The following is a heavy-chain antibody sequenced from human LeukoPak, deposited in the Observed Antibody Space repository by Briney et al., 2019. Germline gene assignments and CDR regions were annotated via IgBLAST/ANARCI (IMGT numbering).Heavy chain of an antibody. CDR1: GYTLTDLS. CDR2: FDPENSET. Sequence: ASVKVSCKVSGYTLTDLSIHWVRQAPGKGLEWMGGFDPENSETIYAQRFQGRVTMTEDTSSDTAYMILTSLRSEDTALYYCATLNYGDLRGGGFEVWGQGTMVSVSS. CDR3: ATLNYGDLRGGGFEV. V-gene: IGHV1-24*01. J-gene: IGHJ3*01. D-gene: IGHD4-17*01.